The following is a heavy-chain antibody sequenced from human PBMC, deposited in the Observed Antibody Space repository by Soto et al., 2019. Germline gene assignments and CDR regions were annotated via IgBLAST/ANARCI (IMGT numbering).Heavy chain of an antibody. D-gene: IGHD3-16*01. CDR2: ISSGGTYL. J-gene: IGHJ6*02. CDR1: GFTFRTHT. Sequence: GGSLRLSCAGSGFTFRTHTLVWVRQAPGKGLECVSSISSGGTYLEYAHSVKGRFAISRDDAKDSVFLQMNSLKTDDTAVYYCVKGGEDITSPYGMDVWGQGTTVTVYS. CDR3: VKGGEDITSPYGMDV. V-gene: IGHV3-21*06.